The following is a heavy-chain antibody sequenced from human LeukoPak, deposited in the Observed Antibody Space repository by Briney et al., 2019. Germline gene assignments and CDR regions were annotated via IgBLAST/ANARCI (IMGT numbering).Heavy chain of an antibody. D-gene: IGHD4-17*01. J-gene: IGHJ4*02. CDR3: ARIPRLGGVTTGDLDY. V-gene: IGHV1-46*01. CDR2: INPSGGST. Sequence: ASVKVSCKASGYTFTSYYMHWVRQAPGQGLEWMGIINPSGGSTSYAQKFQGRVTMTRDTSTSTVYMELSSLRSEDTAVYYCARIPRLGGVTTGDLDYWGQGTLVTVSS. CDR1: GYTFTSYY.